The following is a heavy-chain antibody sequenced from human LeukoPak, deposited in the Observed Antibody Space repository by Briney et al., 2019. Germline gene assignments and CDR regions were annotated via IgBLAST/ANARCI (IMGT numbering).Heavy chain of an antibody. Sequence: PSETLSLTCTVSGGSISSYYWSWIRQPPGKGLEWIGYIYYSGSTNCNPSLKSRVTISVDTSKNQFSLKLSSVTAADTAVYYCARDWPMVRGGGAFDIWGQGTMVTVSS. V-gene: IGHV4-59*01. J-gene: IGHJ3*02. CDR1: GGSISSYY. CDR3: ARDWPMVRGGGAFDI. D-gene: IGHD3-10*01. CDR2: IYYSGST.